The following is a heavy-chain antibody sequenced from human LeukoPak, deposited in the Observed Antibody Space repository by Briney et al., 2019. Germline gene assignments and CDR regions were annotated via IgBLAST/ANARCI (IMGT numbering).Heavy chain of an antibody. CDR1: GYSISSGYY. CDR3: ARISRY. J-gene: IGHJ4*02. Sequence: SETLSLTCTVSGYSISSGYYWGWIRQPPGKGLEWIGSIYHSGSTYYNPSLKSRVTISVDTSKNQFSLKLSSVTAADTAVYYCARISRYWGQGILVTVSS. V-gene: IGHV4-38-2*02. CDR2: IYHSGST.